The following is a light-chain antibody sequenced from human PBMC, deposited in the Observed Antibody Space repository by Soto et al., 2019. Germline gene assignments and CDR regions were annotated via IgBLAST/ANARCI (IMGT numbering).Light chain of an antibody. CDR3: CSYAGRYSYV. J-gene: IGLJ1*01. Sequence: QSVLTQPRSVSGSPGQSVTISCTGTSSDAGGYNYVSWYQHHPGRAPKRIIYDVTKRPSGVPDRFSGSRSGNTASLTISGLQAEDESEYYCCSYAGRYSYVFGTGTKVTVL. V-gene: IGLV2-11*01. CDR1: SSDAGGYNY. CDR2: DVT.